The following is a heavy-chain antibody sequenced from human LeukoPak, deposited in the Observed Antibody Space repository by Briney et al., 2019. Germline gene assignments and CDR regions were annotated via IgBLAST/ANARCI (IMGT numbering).Heavy chain of an antibody. J-gene: IGHJ4*02. V-gene: IGHV3-53*01. CDR1: GFTVSSNY. CDR3: ARGPSIAAAGTGDY. Sequence: GGSLRLSCAASGFTVSSNYMSWVRQAPGKGLEWVSVIYSGGSTYYADSVKGRFTISRDNSKNTLYLQMNSLRAEDTAVYYRARGPSIAAAGTGDYWGQGTLVTVSS. D-gene: IGHD6-13*01. CDR2: IYSGGST.